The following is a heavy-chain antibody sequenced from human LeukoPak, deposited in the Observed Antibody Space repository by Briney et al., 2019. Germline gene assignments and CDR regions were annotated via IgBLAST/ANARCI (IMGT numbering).Heavy chain of an antibody. Sequence: VGSLRLSCAASGFTFSSYWMHWVRQPPGKGLVWVSRINSDGSSTSYADSVKGRFTISRDNAKNTLYLQVTSLRAEDTAVYYCVRGAGSYGDWDYWGQGTLVTVSS. D-gene: IGHD1-26*01. V-gene: IGHV3-74*01. J-gene: IGHJ4*02. CDR2: INSDGSST. CDR3: VRGAGSYGDWDY. CDR1: GFTFSSYW.